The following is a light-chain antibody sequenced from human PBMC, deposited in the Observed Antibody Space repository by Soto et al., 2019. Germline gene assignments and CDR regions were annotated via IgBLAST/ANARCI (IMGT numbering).Light chain of an antibody. Sequence: EIVMTQSPATLSVSPGERTTLSCRASQSLSNNLAWYQQKPGQAPRLLIYFTSTKATGIPARFSGSGSGTDFTLTISRLQSEDFAVYYCQQYNTWPLTFGGGTKVETK. J-gene: IGKJ4*01. CDR3: QQYNTWPLT. V-gene: IGKV3-15*01. CDR2: FTS. CDR1: QSLSNN.